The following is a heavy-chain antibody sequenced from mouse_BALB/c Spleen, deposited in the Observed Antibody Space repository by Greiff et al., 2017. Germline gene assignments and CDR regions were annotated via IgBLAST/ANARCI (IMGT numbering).Heavy chain of an antibody. CDR2: IDPANGNT. CDR3: ARAYYYGSPYYFDY. D-gene: IGHD1-2*01. V-gene: IGHV14-3*02. J-gene: IGHJ2*01. CDR1: GFNIKDTY. Sequence: EVKLVESGAELVKPGASVKLSCTASGFNIKDTYMHWVKQRPEQGLEWIGRIDPANGNTKYDPKFQGKATITADTSSNTAYLQLSSLTSEDTAVYYCARAYYYGSPYYFDYWGQGTTLTVSS.